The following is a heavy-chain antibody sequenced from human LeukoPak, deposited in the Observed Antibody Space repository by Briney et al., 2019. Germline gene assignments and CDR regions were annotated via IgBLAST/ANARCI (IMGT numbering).Heavy chain of an antibody. D-gene: IGHD3-3*01. V-gene: IGHV1-46*01. CDR3: AREGVTIFGLVRTQTTKSPHRFDP. Sequence: GASVKVSCKASGYTFTTYDMHWVRQAPGQGREWMGIINPSGGSTNYAQKFQGRVTMTRDMSTSTVYMELSSLRSDDTAVYYCAREGVTIFGLVRTQTTKSPHRFDPWGQGTLVTVSS. CDR1: GYTFTTYD. J-gene: IGHJ5*02. CDR2: INPSGGST.